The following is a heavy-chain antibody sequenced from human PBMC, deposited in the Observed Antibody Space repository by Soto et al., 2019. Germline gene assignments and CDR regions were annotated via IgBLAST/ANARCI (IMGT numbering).Heavy chain of an antibody. Sequence: PSETLSLTCTVSGGSVSSGSYYWSWFRQPPGKGLEWIGYIYYSGSTYYNPSLKSRVTISVDTSKNQFSLKLSSVTAADTAVYYCARGIVGPTTSEYFQHWGQGTLVTVS. J-gene: IGHJ1*01. V-gene: IGHV4-61*01. CDR3: ARGIVGPTTSEYFQH. CDR2: IYYSGST. CDR1: GGSVSSGSYY. D-gene: IGHD1-26*01.